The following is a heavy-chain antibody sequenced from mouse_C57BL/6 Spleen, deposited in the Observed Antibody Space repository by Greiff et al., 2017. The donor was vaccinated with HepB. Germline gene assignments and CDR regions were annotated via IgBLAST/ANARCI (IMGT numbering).Heavy chain of an antibody. V-gene: IGHV1-66*01. CDR1: GYSFTSYY. D-gene: IGHD2-3*01. CDR2: IYPGSGNT. Sequence: VQLQESGPELVKPGASVKISCKASGYSFTSYYIHWVKQRPGQGLEWIGWIYPGSGNTKYNEKFKGKATLTADTSSSTAYMQLSSLTSEDSAVYYCAREDDGYKFAYWGQGTLVTVSA. J-gene: IGHJ3*01. CDR3: AREDDGYKFAY.